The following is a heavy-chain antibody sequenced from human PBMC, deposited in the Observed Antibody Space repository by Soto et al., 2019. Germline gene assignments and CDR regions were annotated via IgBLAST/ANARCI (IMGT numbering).Heavy chain of an antibody. CDR2: IPYDGNNK. CDR3: ARGGRIGYSSGWYDY. Sequence: GGSLRLSCAASGFTFSSYSMHWVRQAPGKGLEWVAVIPYDGNNKNYADSVKGRFTISGDNSKNTLYLQMNSLRAEDTAVYYCARGGRIGYSSGWYDYWAQGTLVTVSS. J-gene: IGHJ4*02. V-gene: IGHV3-30-3*01. D-gene: IGHD6-19*01. CDR1: GFTFSSYS.